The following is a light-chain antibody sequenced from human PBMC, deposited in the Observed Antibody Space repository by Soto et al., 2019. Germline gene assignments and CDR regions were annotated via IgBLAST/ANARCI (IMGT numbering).Light chain of an antibody. CDR1: SSDVGGYNY. CDR3: CSYAGSYTWV. Sequence: QSALTQPRSVSGSPGQSVTISCTGTSSDVGGYNYVSWYQQHPGKAPKLIIYDVSKRPSGVPDRVSASKSGSTASLTISGLQAEDESDYYCCSYAGSYTWVFGGGTQLTVL. V-gene: IGLV2-11*01. J-gene: IGLJ3*02. CDR2: DVS.